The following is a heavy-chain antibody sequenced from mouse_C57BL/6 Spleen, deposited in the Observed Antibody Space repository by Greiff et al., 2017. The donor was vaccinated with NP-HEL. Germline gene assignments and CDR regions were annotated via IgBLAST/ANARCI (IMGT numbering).Heavy chain of an antibody. Sequence: VQLQQPGAELVRPGSSVKLSCKASGYTFTSYWMHWVKQRPIQGLEWIGNIDPSDSETHYNQKFKDKATLTVDKSSSTAYMQLSSLTSEDSAVYYCARGVPGTWVGYWGQGTLVTVSA. CDR3: ARGVPGTWVGY. CDR1: GYTFTSYW. CDR2: IDPSDSET. V-gene: IGHV1-52*01. J-gene: IGHJ3*01.